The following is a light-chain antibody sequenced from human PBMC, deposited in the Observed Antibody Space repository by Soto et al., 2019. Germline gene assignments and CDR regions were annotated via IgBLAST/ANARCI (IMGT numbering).Light chain of an antibody. J-gene: IGLJ2*01. CDR2: VGTGGIVG. V-gene: IGLV9-49*01. Sequence: QYVLTQPPSASASLGASVTLTCTLSSGYSNYKVDWYQQRPGKGPRFVMRVGTGGIVGSKGDGIPDRFSVLGSGLNRYLTIKNIQEEDESDYHCGADHGSGSNFLVVFGGGTKVTVL. CDR3: GADHGSGSNFLVV. CDR1: SGYSNYK.